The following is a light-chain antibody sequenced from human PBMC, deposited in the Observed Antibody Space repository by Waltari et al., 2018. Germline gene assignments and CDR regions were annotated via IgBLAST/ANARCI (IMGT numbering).Light chain of an antibody. CDR3: QEYDSLPVT. CDR1: QSVKNK. Sequence: DIQMTQSPSTLSASVGDRITSTCRTSQSVKNKLAWYQQKPGKAPKVLIHKASRLEGGVPSRFSGSGYGTEFTLTISSLQPDDFATYYCQEYDSLPVTFGGGTRVEIK. J-gene: IGKJ4*01. CDR2: KAS. V-gene: IGKV1-5*03.